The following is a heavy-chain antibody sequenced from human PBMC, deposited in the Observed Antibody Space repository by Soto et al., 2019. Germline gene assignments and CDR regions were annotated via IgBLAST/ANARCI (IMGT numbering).Heavy chain of an antibody. V-gene: IGHV1-46*01. J-gene: IGHJ4*02. CDR3: AREGRHFDY. CDR1: GYTFSSYY. Sequence: QVQLVQSGTEVRQPGASVKVSCKTSGYTFSSYYIHWVRQAPGQGLEWMAIINPNGGDSSSPQKFQGRVTITADTFTNTAYMELTRLTSDDTAVYFCAREGRHFDYWGQGTLVTVSS. CDR2: INPNGGDS.